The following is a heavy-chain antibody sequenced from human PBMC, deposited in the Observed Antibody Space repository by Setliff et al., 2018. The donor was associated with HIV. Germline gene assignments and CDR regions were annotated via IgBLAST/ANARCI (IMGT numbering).Heavy chain of an antibody. J-gene: IGHJ4*02. CDR3: ARYSPRGYTLTGPY. Sequence: KPSETLSLTCTVSGGSVSSGSYYWSWIRQPPGKGLEWIGYIYYSGSTKHNPSLKSRVTISLDTSKNQFSLKLTPVTAADTAVYYCARYSPRGYTLTGPYWGQGTLVTVSS. D-gene: IGHD6-25*01. CDR1: GGSVSSGSYY. CDR2: IYYSGST. V-gene: IGHV4-61*01.